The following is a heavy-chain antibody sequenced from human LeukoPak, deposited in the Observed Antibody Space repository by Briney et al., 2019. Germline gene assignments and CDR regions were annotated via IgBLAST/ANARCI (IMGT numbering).Heavy chain of an antibody. D-gene: IGHD3-3*01. CDR3: ARERVGYDFWSGSGGYFDY. Sequence: GGSLRLSCAASGFTFSSYSMNWVRQAPGKGLEWVSYISSSSSTIYYADSVKGRFTISRDNAKNSLYLQMNSLRAEDTAVYYCARERVGYDFWSGSGGYFDYWGQGTLVTVSS. CDR2: ISSSSSTI. V-gene: IGHV3-48*01. J-gene: IGHJ4*02. CDR1: GFTFSSYS.